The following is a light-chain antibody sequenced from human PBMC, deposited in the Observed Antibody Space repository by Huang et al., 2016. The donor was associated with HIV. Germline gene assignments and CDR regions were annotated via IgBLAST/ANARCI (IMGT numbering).Light chain of an antibody. J-gene: IGKJ1*01. CDR1: QGISSY. CDR2: AAS. Sequence: IQLTQSPSSLSASVGDRVTITCRASQGISSYLAWYQQKPGKAPKLLIYAASILQSGVPSRFSGSVSGTDFTLTISSLQPEDFATYHCQQLNSYPPTFGQGTKVEIK. V-gene: IGKV1-9*01. CDR3: QQLNSYPPT.